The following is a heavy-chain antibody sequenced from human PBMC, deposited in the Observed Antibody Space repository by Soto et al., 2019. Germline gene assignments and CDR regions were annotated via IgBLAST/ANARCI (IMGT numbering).Heavy chain of an antibody. CDR3: ARGTDVDDYYYYYGMDV. Sequence: QVQLVQSGAEVKKPGASVKVSCKASGYTFTSYGISWVRQAPGQGLEWMGWISAYNGNTNYAQKLQGRVTMTTDTSTSTAYMELRGLRSDDTAVYYCARGTDVDDYYYYYGMDVWGQGTTVTVSS. CDR2: ISAYNGNT. J-gene: IGHJ6*02. CDR1: GYTFTSYG. V-gene: IGHV1-18*04.